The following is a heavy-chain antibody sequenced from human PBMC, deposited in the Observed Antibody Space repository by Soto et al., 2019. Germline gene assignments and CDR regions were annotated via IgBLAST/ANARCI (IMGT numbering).Heavy chain of an antibody. CDR1: GFTFRTYA. CDR2: ISYDGSNK. V-gene: IGHV3-30-3*01. D-gene: IGHD5-18*01. J-gene: IGHJ4*02. CDR3: AREYGYNYGTFVY. Sequence: QVQLVESGGGVVQPGRSLRFSCAGSGFTFRTYAMHWVRQAPGKGLEGVAVISYDGSNKYYADSVKGRFTISRDNSKNPLDLQMNHLRAEDTAVYYCAREYGYNYGTFVYWGQGTLVTVSS.